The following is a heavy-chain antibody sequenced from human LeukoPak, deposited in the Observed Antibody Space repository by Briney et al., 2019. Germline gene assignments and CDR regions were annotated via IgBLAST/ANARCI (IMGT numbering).Heavy chain of an antibody. CDR3: ARVGGPYYDSSGAHWYFDL. Sequence: PSETLSLTCAVSGGSISCGGYSWSWIRQPPGKGLEWIGYIYHSGSTYYNPSLKSRVTISVDRSKNQFSLKLSSVTAADTAVYYCARVGGPYYDSSGAHWYFDLWGRGTLVTVSS. J-gene: IGHJ2*01. CDR2: IYHSGST. D-gene: IGHD3-22*01. V-gene: IGHV4-30-2*01. CDR1: GGSISCGGYS.